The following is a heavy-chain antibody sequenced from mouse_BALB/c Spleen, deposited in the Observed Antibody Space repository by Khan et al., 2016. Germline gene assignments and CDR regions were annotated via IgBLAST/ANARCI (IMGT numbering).Heavy chain of an antibody. J-gene: IGHJ3*01. CDR3: ARAAYDYDVGFAY. CDR1: GFNIKDTY. CDR2: IDPANGNT. V-gene: IGHV14-3*02. D-gene: IGHD2-4*01. Sequence: VQLQQSGAELVKPGASVKLSCTASGFNIKDTYMHWVKQRPEQGLEWIGRIDPANGNTKYDPKSQGKATITADTSSNTANLQLSNLTSEDTAVYYCARAAYDYDVGFAYWGQGTLVTVSA.